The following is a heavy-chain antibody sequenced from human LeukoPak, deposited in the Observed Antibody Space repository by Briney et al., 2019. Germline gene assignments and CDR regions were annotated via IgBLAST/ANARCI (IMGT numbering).Heavy chain of an antibody. CDR2: IRYDGSYK. V-gene: IGHV3-30*02. D-gene: IGHD2-2*01. Sequence: GGSLRLSCAASEFTFNSYAMHWVRQAPGKGLEWVAFIRYDGSYKYYADSVKGRFTISRDSSKNTLYLQMNSLRAEDTAVYFCARDPFVVVVPTVTRGDYFDYWGQGTLVTVSS. CDR1: EFTFNSYA. J-gene: IGHJ4*02. CDR3: ARDPFVVVVPTVTRGDYFDY.